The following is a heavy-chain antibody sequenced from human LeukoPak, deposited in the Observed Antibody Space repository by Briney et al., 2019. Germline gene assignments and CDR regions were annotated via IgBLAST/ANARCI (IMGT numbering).Heavy chain of an antibody. J-gene: IGHJ3*02. V-gene: IGHV1-46*01. CDR3: ARGRARSITIFGVVTLGYAFDI. D-gene: IGHD3-3*01. Sequence: ASVKVSCKASGYTFTSYYMHSVRQSPGQALEWMGIINPSGGSTSYAQKFQGRVTMTRDTSTSTVYMELSSLRSEDTAVYYCARGRARSITIFGVVTLGYAFDIWGQGTMVTVSS. CDR2: INPSGGST. CDR1: GYTFTSYY.